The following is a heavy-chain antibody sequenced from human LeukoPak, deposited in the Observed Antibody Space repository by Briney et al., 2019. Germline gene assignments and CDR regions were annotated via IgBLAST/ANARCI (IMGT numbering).Heavy chain of an antibody. J-gene: IGHJ4*02. CDR2: ISYDGSNK. D-gene: IGHD3-22*01. CDR3: AKVGLDYYDSSGYYYDSGDY. Sequence: GGSLRLSCAASGFTFSSYGMHWVRQAPGEGLEWVAVISYDGSNKYYADSVKGRFTISRDNSKNTLYLQMNSLRAEDTAVYYCAKVGLDYYDSSGYYYDSGDYWGQGTLVTVSS. CDR1: GFTFSSYG. V-gene: IGHV3-30*18.